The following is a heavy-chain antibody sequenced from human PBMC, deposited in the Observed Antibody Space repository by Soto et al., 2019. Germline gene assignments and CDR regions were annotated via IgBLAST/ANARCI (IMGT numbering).Heavy chain of an antibody. CDR3: AGGPWLLDF. J-gene: IGHJ4*02. CDR1: GFTVSANY. CDR2: TYKSDFFTGGTS. Sequence: VKLVETGGGLVQPGGSLTLSCAVSGFTVSANYMTWVRQAPGKGLECVSITYKSDFFTGGTSYYADSVKGRFTISRDSSNNMLFLQMNDLRVDDTAVYFCAGGPWLLDFWGQGSLFTVSP. V-gene: IGHV3-53*02. D-gene: IGHD2-15*01.